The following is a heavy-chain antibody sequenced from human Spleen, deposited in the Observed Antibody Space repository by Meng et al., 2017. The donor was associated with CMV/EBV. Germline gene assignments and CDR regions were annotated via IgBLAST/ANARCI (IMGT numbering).Heavy chain of an antibody. CDR2: ISGGGGST. Sequence: LSCAAYGFSFSSFAMSWVRQAPGKGLEWVSAISGGGGSTFYADSVKGRFTISRDNSKNTLYLQKNSLRAEDTAVYYCATSPGSGTNYWGQGTLVTVSS. V-gene: IGHV3-23*01. CDR3: ATSPGSGTNY. D-gene: IGHD3-10*01. CDR1: GFSFSSFA. J-gene: IGHJ4*02.